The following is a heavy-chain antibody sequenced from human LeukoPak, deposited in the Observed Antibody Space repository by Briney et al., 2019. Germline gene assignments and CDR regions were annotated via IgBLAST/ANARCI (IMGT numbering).Heavy chain of an antibody. V-gene: IGHV3-30-3*01. Sequence: PGGSLRLSCAASGFTFNNYVIHWVRQAPGKGLEWVAVISYDGSNEYYADSVKGRFTISRDNSKNTLYLQMNTLRGEDTAVYYCARTTWIQLTMDVWGQGTTVTVSS. CDR1: GFTFNNYV. J-gene: IGHJ6*02. CDR3: ARTTWIQLTMDV. CDR2: ISYDGSNE. D-gene: IGHD5-18*01.